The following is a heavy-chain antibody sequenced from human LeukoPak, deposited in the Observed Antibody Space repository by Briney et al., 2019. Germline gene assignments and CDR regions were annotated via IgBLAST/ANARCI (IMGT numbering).Heavy chain of an antibody. V-gene: IGHV4-34*01. Sequence: SETLSLTCAVYGGSFSGYYCGWVRQPPGKGLEWIGNIYYSGSTYYNPSLKSRVTISVDTSKNQFSLKLSSVTAADTAVYYCAKTYGYNPFDYWGQGTLVTVSS. CDR2: IYYSGST. D-gene: IGHD5-24*01. J-gene: IGHJ4*02. CDR1: GGSFSGYY. CDR3: AKTYGYNPFDY.